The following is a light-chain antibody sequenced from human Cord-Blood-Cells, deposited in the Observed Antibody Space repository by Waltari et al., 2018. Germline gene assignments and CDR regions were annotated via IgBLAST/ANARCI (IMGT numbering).Light chain of an antibody. CDR1: SSDVGGYNY. CDR2: DVS. J-gene: IGLJ1*01. V-gene: IGLV2-14*03. Sequence: QSALTQPASVSGSPGQSITISCTGTSSDVGGYNYVSWYQQHPGKAPKLMIYDVSNRPSGVSNRISGSKSGNTASLTISGLQAEHEADYYCSSYTSSSTYVFGTGTKVTVL. CDR3: SSYTSSSTYV.